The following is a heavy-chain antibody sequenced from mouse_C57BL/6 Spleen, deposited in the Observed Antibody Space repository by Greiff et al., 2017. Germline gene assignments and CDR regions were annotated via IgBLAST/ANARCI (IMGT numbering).Heavy chain of an antibody. V-gene: IGHV5-9-1*02. CDR2: ISSGGDYI. CDR1: GFTFSSYA. D-gene: IGHD1-1*01. Sequence: EVMLVESGEGLVKPGGSLKLSCAASGFTFSSYALSWVRQTPEKRLEWVAYISSGGDYIYYADTVKGRFTISRDNARNTLYLQMSSLKSEDTAMYYCTRATVYYFDYWGQGTTLTVSS. J-gene: IGHJ2*01. CDR3: TRATVYYFDY.